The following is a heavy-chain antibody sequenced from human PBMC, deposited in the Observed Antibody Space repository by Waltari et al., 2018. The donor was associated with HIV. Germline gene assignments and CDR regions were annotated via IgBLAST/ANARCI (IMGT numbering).Heavy chain of an antibody. J-gene: IGHJ4*02. CDR3: ASGGYYCCDD. D-gene: IGHD3-22*01. V-gene: IGHV3-7*03. Sequence: EVQLVESGGGLVQPGGSLTLSCAASGFTFSNYWMNWVRQAPGKGLEWVASIKEDGSERYYVDSVKGRFTISRDNAKNSLFLQMNSLRAEDTAVYHCASGGYYCCDDWGQGTLVTVSS. CDR1: GFTFSNYW. CDR2: IKEDGSER.